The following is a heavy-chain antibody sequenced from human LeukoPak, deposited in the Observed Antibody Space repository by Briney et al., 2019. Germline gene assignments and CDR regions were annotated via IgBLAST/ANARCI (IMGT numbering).Heavy chain of an antibody. J-gene: IGHJ4*01. Sequence: PGGSLRLSCAVSGFTFSSYWMIWFRQAPGKGLEWVAHINQDGSVKNYVDSVKGRFTISRDNANNFLYLQMNSLRADDTAVYYCARGRRILGGPENAGDFFDFWGQGSLVTVSS. CDR1: GFTFSSYW. V-gene: IGHV3-7*03. D-gene: IGHD3-16*01. CDR2: INQDGSVK. CDR3: ARGRRILGGPENAGDFFDF.